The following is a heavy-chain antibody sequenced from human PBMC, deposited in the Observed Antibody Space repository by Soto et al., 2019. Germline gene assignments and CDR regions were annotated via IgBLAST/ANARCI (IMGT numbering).Heavy chain of an antibody. CDR3: AREGDGYNLGPSVDFDY. J-gene: IGHJ4*02. CDR1: GYTFTTYY. V-gene: IGHV1-46*01. D-gene: IGHD5-12*01. Sequence: QVQLVQSGAEVKKPGASVKVSCKASGYTFTTYYMHWVRQAPGQGLEWMGGINPSGGSTSYAQKFQERVPVTRDTSTSTLYMQLSSLRSEDTAVYYCAREGDGYNLGPSVDFDYWGQGTLVTVSS. CDR2: INPSGGST.